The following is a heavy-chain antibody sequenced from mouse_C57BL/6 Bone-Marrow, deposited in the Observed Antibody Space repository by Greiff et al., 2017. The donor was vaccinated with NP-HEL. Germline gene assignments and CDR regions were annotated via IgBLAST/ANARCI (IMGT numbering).Heavy chain of an antibody. V-gene: IGHV1-81*01. CDR3: ATYFYGSSDWYFDV. CDR2: IYPRSGNT. D-gene: IGHD1-1*01. J-gene: IGHJ1*03. Sequence: VLLQQSGAELARPGASVKLSCKACGYTFTSYGISWVKQRTGQGLEWIGEIYPRSGNTYYNEKFKGKATLTADKSSSTAYMELRSLTSEDSAVYFCATYFYGSSDWYFDVWGTGTTVTVSS. CDR1: GYTFTSYG.